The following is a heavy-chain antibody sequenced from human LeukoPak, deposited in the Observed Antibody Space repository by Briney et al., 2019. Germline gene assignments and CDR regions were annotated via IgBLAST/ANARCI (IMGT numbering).Heavy chain of an antibody. CDR1: GFTFDDYA. CDR3: AKDIYRGVITGGNDY. D-gene: IGHD3-10*01. J-gene: IGHJ4*02. V-gene: IGHV3-9*01. Sequence: PGGSLRLSCASSGFTFDDYAMHWVRQAPGKGLEWVSVISWNSGTIGYADSVKGRFTISRDNAKNSLYLQMISLRSEDTALYYCAKDIYRGVITGGNDYWGQGTLVTVSS. CDR2: ISWNSGTI.